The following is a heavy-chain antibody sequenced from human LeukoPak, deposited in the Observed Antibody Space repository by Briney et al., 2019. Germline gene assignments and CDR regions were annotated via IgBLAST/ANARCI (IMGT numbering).Heavy chain of an antibody. CDR2: ISYDGSNK. J-gene: IGHJ4*02. CDR3: AKDLGTVTTPFDY. D-gene: IGHD4-17*01. Sequence: GGSLRLSCAASGFTFSSYGMHWVRQAPGKGLEWVAVISYDGSNKYYADSVKGRFTISRDNSKNRLYLQMNSLRAEDTAVYYCAKDLGTVTTPFDYWGQGTLVTVSS. CDR1: GFTFSSYG. V-gene: IGHV3-30*13.